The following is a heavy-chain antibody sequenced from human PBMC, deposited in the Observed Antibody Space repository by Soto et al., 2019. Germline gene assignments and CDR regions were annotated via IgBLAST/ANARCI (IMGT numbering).Heavy chain of an antibody. CDR1: GGSISSSNW. J-gene: IGHJ4*02. Sequence: SETLSLSCAVSGGSISSSNWWSWVRQPPGKGLEWIGEIYHSGSTNYNPSLKSRVTISVDKSKNQFSLKLSSVTAADTAVYYCARDTITMVRGKNGYFDYWGQGTLVTVSS. CDR2: IYHSGST. V-gene: IGHV4-4*02. CDR3: ARDTITMVRGKNGYFDY. D-gene: IGHD3-10*01.